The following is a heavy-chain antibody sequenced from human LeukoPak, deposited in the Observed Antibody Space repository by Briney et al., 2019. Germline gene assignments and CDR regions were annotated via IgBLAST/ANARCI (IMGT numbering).Heavy chain of an antibody. V-gene: IGHV4-59*01. CDR1: GGSIRSYH. CDR2: IYDSGST. D-gene: IGHD2-21*02. CDR3: AREAYCGGDCYSGFDY. Sequence: SETLSLTCTVSGGSIRSYHWSWIRQPPGKRLEWIGYIYDSGSTNYNPSLKSRVTISIDTSKDQFSLKLSSVTAADAAVYYCAREAYCGGDCYSGFDYWGQGTLVTVSS. J-gene: IGHJ4*02.